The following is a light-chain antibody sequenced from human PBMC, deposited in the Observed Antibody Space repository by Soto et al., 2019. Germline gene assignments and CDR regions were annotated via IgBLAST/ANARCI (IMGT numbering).Light chain of an antibody. CDR1: QGISSY. J-gene: IGKJ2*01. CDR3: QQYYSYPPYT. CDR2: AAS. Sequence: AIRMTQSPSSLSASTGDRVTITCRASQGISSYLAWYQQKPGKAPKLLIYAASTLQSGVPSRFSGSGSGTDVTLTISCLQSEDFATYYCQQYYSYPPYTFGQGTKLEIK. V-gene: IGKV1-8*01.